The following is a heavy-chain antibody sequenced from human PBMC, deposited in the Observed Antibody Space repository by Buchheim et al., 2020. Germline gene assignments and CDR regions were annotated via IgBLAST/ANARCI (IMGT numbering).Heavy chain of an antibody. CDR2: INPSGGST. J-gene: IGHJ5*02. CDR3: ARGCRITIFGVVINRNWFDP. V-gene: IGHV1-46*01. Sequence: QVQLVQSGAEVKKPGASVKVSCKASGYTFTSYYMHWVRQAPGQGLEWMGIINPSGGSTSYAQKFQGRVTMTRDTSPSHVYMERSSLRSEDTAVYYCARGCRITIFGVVINRNWFDPWGQGTL. D-gene: IGHD3-3*01. CDR1: GYTFTSYY.